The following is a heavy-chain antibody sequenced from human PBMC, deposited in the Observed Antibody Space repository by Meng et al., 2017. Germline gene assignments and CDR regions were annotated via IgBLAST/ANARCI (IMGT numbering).Heavy chain of an antibody. Sequence: ASVKVSCKASGYTFTGYYMHWVRQAPGQGLEWMGRINPNSGGTNYAQKFQGRVTMTRDTSISTAYMEVSRLRSDDTAVYYCARDLKLEYSSGWYRFDYWGQGTLVTVSS. CDR1: GYTFTGYY. D-gene: IGHD6-19*01. CDR3: ARDLKLEYSSGWYRFDY. V-gene: IGHV1-2*06. J-gene: IGHJ4*02. CDR2: INPNSGGT.